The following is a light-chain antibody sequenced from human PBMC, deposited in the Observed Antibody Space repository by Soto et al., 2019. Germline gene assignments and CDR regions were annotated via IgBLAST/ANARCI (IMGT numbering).Light chain of an antibody. V-gene: IGKV3-15*01. CDR2: DTS. CDR3: QQYNHWPRMLS. J-gene: IGKJ4*01. Sequence: EIILTQSPATLYVSPGERATLSCRASQSLTSNLSWYQQRPGQAPRLLIYDTSTRATDIPARFSGSESGTEFTLTIASLQSDDFAVYYCQQYNHWPRMLSFGGGTRV. CDR1: QSLTSN.